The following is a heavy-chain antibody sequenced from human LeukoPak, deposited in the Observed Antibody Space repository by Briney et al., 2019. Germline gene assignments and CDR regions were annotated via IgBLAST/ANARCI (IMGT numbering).Heavy chain of an antibody. Sequence: GSLRLSCAASGFTFSSYWMSWVRQAPGKGLEWVANIRTDGSEKYSVDSVKGRFTLSRDNAKNSLYLRMNSLRAEDTAVYYCARDPVQMTTVTTVSYYYMDVWGKGTTVTVSS. CDR2: IRTDGSEK. J-gene: IGHJ6*03. V-gene: IGHV3-7*01. D-gene: IGHD4-11*01. CDR3: ARDPVQMTTVTTVSYYYMDV. CDR1: GFTFSSYW.